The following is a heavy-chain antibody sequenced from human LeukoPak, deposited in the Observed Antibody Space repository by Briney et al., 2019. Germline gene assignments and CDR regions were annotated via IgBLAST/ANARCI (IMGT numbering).Heavy chain of an antibody. CDR3: ARDQGGGRYYGEDY. D-gene: IGHD3-10*01. CDR1: GFAFRNYW. J-gene: IGHJ4*02. CDR2: INSDGSST. Sequence: GGSLRLSCAASGFAFRNYWMHWVRQAPGKGLVWVSRINSDGSSTKYADSVKGRFTISRDNTKNTLYLQMNSLRAEDMAVYYCARDQGGGRYYGEDYWGQGTLVTVSS. V-gene: IGHV3-74*03.